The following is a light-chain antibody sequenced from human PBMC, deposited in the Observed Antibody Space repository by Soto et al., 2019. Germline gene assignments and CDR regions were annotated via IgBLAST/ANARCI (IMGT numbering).Light chain of an antibody. CDR2: GAS. J-gene: IGKJ2*01. CDR3: RQYGSSPSYT. Sequence: EIVLTQSPGTLSLSPGERATLSCRASQSVSSSSYLAWYQQKPGQAPRLLIYGASSRATGIPDRFSGSGSATDFTLPISRLEPEDFAVYYCRQYGSSPSYTFGQGTKLDIK. V-gene: IGKV3-20*01. CDR1: QSVSSSSY.